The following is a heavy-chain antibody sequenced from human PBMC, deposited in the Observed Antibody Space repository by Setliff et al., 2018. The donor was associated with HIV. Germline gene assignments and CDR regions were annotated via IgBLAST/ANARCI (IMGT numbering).Heavy chain of an antibody. CDR1: GGSISGYY. J-gene: IGHJ4*02. D-gene: IGHD3-10*01. CDR2: SAYT. Sequence: SETLSLTCNVSGGSISGYYWSWIRQPAGKGLEWIGRSAYTTYNPSLESRVTMSLDTSRNQITLRLNSVTAADTAVYYCARGSYTVRIDYWGQGTRVTVSS. CDR3: ARGSYTVRIDY. V-gene: IGHV4-4*07.